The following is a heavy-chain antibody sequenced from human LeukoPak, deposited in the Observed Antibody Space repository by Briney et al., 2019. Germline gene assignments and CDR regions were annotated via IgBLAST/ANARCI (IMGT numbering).Heavy chain of an antibody. D-gene: IGHD2-21*01. CDR2: IYYSGST. CDR1: GGSISSSSYY. J-gene: IGHJ6*02. CDR3: AREVGGYWGMDV. Sequence: SETLSLTCTVSGGSISSSSYYWSWIRQPPGKGLEWIGYIYYSGSTYYNPSLKSRVTISVDTSKNQFSLKLSSVTAADTAVYYCAREVGGYWGMDVWGQGTTVTVSS. V-gene: IGHV4-30-4*01.